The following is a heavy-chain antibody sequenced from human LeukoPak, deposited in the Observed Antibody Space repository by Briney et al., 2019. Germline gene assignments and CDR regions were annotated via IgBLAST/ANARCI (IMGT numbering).Heavy chain of an antibody. CDR2: ISWNSGSI. CDR3: AKDGYDFWSGYSGGYMDV. D-gene: IGHD3-3*01. J-gene: IGHJ6*03. V-gene: IGHV3-9*03. CDR1: GFTFDDYA. Sequence: PGRSLRLSCAASGFTFDDYAMHWVRQAPGKGLEWVSGISWNSGSIGYADSVKGRFTISRDNAKNSLYLQMNSLRAEDMALYYCAKDGYDFWSGYSGGYMDVWGKGTRSPSP.